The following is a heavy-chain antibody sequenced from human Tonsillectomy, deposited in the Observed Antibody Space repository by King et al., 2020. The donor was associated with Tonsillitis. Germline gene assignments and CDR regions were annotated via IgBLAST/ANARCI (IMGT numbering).Heavy chain of an antibody. Sequence: VQLQQWGAGLVKPSETLSLTCAVYGESFSGYYWSWIRQLPGKELEWIGEINHRGSANYSPSLKSRVTMSIDTSKNQFSLNLRSVTAADTAVYYCARIRFNIMILAYGCNYFDYWGQGILVTVSS. D-gene: IGHD3-16*01. CDR3: ARIRFNIMILAYGCNYFDY. J-gene: IGHJ4*02. CDR1: GESFSGYY. CDR2: INHRGSA. V-gene: IGHV4-34*01.